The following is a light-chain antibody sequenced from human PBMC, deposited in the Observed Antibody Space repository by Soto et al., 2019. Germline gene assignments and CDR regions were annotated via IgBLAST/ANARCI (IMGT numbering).Light chain of an antibody. V-gene: IGLV2-14*01. CDR2: EVI. CDR1: NSDVNY. CDR3: SSSTSSNTFV. J-gene: IGLJ1*01. Sequence: QSALAQPASVSGAPGQSITISCTATNSDVNYVSWHQQHPGKAPKPMIYEVINRSSGVSARFSGSKSGNTASLTISGLQAEDEADYYCSSSTSSNTFVLGTGTKVTVL.